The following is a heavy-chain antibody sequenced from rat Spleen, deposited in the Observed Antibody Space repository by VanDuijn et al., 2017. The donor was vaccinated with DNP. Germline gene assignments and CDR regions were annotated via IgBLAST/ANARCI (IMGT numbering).Heavy chain of an antibody. D-gene: IGHD1-6*01. Sequence: EVQLVESGGGLVQPGRSLKLSCAASGFTFSNYGMAWVRQAPTKGLEWVTSISPSGGGTYYPDSVKGRFIISRDNAKSSLYLQMDSLRSEDTATYYCARGGILRTIGKAMDAWGQGTSVTVSS. CDR2: ISPSGGGT. J-gene: IGHJ4*01. CDR1: GFTFSNYG. V-gene: IGHV5S13*01. CDR3: ARGGILRTIGKAMDA.